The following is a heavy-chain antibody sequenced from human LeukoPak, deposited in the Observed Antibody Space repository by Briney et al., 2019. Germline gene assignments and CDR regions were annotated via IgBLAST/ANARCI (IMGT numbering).Heavy chain of an antibody. CDR1: GYTFTGYY. D-gene: IGHD1-26*01. V-gene: IGHV1-46*01. CDR3: ARGVGATSNFFDY. J-gene: IGHJ4*02. CDR2: INPSGGNT. Sequence: ASVKVSCKASGYTFTGYYMHWVRQAPGQGLEWMGIINPSGGNTNYAQKFQGRVTMTRDMSTSTVYMELSSLRSEDTAVYYCARGVGATSNFFDYWGQGTLVTVSS.